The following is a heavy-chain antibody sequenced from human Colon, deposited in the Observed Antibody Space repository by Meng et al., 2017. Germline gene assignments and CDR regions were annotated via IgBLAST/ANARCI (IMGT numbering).Heavy chain of an antibody. CDR3: ARVQRFCTGGICSNWFDP. V-gene: IGHV4-4*07. D-gene: IGHD2-15*01. Sequence: QGQLPEAGPGRVKPSETLSLTCTVSGGSMSGYYWNWIRQPAGKGLEWIGHIYSRGRTNYNPSLKSRVTISVDSSKNQFSLNLTSVTAADTAVYFCARVQRFCTGGICSNWFDPWGQGTLVTVSS. J-gene: IGHJ5*02. CDR2: IYSRGRT. CDR1: GGSMSGYY.